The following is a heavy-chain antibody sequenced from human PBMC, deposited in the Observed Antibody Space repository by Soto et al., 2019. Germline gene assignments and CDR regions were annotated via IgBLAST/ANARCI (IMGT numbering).Heavy chain of an antibody. J-gene: IGHJ6*02. V-gene: IGHV4-31*03. CDR1: GGSISSGGYY. CDR2: IYYSRST. Sequence: QVQLQESGPGLVKPSQTLSLTCTVSGGSISSGGYYWSWIRQHPGKGLEWIGYIYYSRSTYYNPSTKSRVTRSVDACKNQFCLQLGSVIAADKAVYYCARGLRFRGFYGMDVWGQGTTVTVSS. CDR3: ARGLRFRGFYGMDV. D-gene: IGHD3-10*01.